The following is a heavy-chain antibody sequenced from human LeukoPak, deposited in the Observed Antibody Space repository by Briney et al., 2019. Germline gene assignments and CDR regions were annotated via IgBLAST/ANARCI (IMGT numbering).Heavy chain of an antibody. J-gene: IGHJ6*03. CDR2: ISSSSSYI. V-gene: IGHV3-21*01. CDR1: GFTFSNYE. Sequence: PGGSLRLSCAASGFTFSNYEMNWVRQAPGKGLEWVSSISSSSSYIYYADSVKGRFTISRDNAKNSLYLQMNSLRAEDTAMYYCARDRGDYDSSGYSYYYYMDAWGKGTTVTVSS. CDR3: ARDRGDYDSSGYSYYYYMDA. D-gene: IGHD3-22*01.